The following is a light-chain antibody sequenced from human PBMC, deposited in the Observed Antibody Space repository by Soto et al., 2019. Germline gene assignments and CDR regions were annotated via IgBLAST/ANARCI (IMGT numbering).Light chain of an antibody. CDR1: QSIISL. Sequence: DIQMTQSPSTLSASVGDRVTITCRASQSIISLLSRYQQKPGKAPKLLIYDASSLESGVPSRFSGSGSVTEFTLTISSLQPDDFATYYCQQFNSYSPGAFGQGTKVDIK. CDR2: DAS. V-gene: IGKV1-5*01. CDR3: QQFNSYSPGA. J-gene: IGKJ1*01.